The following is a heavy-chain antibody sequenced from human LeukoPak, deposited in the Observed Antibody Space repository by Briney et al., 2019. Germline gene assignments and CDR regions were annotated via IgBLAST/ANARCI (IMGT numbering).Heavy chain of an antibody. Sequence: ERSLRLSCAASGFTFRHYAVHWVRQAPGRGLGWVAVVSFDGAHKYYAESVKGRFTISKDNSNNTLFLQMDSLRLEDTALYYCVRARAGGLDYWGQGTLVTVSS. CDR1: GFTFRHYA. D-gene: IGHD3-16*01. J-gene: IGHJ4*02. CDR3: VRARAGGLDY. V-gene: IGHV3-30*04. CDR2: VSFDGAHK.